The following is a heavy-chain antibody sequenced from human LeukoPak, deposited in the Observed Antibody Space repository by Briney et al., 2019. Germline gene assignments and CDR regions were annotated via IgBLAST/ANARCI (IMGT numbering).Heavy chain of an antibody. D-gene: IGHD1-26*01. V-gene: IGHV3-7*04. CDR1: GFTLSNYW. CDR3: ARSPYSGSYGPFDY. J-gene: IGHJ4*02. CDR2: MKHDGTEK. Sequence: GGSLRLSCAASGFTLSNYWMNWVRQEPGNGLEWVTNMKHDGTEKSYVDSVKGRFTISRDDAKNSLYLQMNSLGAEDTARYYCARSPYSGSYGPFDYWGQGTLVTVSS.